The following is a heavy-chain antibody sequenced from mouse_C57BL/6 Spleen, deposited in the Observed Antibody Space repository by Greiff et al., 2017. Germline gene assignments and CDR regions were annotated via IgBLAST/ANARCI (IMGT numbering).Heavy chain of an antibody. D-gene: IGHD2-1*01. Sequence: VKVVESGPGLVAPSQSLSITCTVSGFSLTSYAISWVRQPPGKGLEWLGVIGTGGGTNYNSALKSRLSISKDNSKSQVFLKMNSLQTDDTARYYCARGIYGNCEAWFAYWGQGTLVTVSA. CDR1: GFSLTSYA. CDR2: IGTGGGT. V-gene: IGHV2-9-1*01. J-gene: IGHJ3*01. CDR3: ARGIYGNCEAWFAY.